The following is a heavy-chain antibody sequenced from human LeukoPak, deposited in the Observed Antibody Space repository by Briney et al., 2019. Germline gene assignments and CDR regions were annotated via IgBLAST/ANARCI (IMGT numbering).Heavy chain of an antibody. Sequence: GGSLRLSCAASGFTFSNYAMSWVRQAPGKGLEWVSAISNNGGYTYYADSVQGRFSISRDNSKSTLCLQMNSLRAEDTAVYYCAKQLGYCSDGSCYFPYWGQGTLVTVSS. J-gene: IGHJ4*02. CDR2: ISNNGGYT. V-gene: IGHV3-23*01. CDR1: GFTFSNYA. CDR3: AKQLGYCSDGSCYFPY. D-gene: IGHD2-15*01.